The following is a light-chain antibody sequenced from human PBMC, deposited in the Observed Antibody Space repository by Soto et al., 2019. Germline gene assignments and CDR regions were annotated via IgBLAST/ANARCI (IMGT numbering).Light chain of an antibody. Sequence: QPVLTQPPSVSAAPLQKGSISCSGSSSNIGNNYVSWYQQLPGTAPKLLIYENNKRPSGIPDRFSGSKSGTSATLGITGLQTGDEADYYCGTWDSSLSAVVFGGGTKVTVL. V-gene: IGLV1-51*02. J-gene: IGLJ2*01. CDR3: GTWDSSLSAVV. CDR1: SSNIGNNY. CDR2: ENN.